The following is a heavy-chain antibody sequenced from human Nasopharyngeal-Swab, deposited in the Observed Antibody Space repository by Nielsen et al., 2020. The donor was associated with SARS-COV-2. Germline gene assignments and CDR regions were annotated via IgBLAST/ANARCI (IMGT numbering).Heavy chain of an antibody. CDR2: IYHNGNT. CDR3: ARHRLQTSYLDV. CDR1: GDSLNNYY. V-gene: IGHV4-59*08. Sequence: SETLSLTCTVSGDSLNNYYWSWMRQFPGKGLEWFGYIYHNGNTKYNPSLKSRVTMSVDTSKNQFSLSLSSVTAADTATYFCARHRLQTSYLDVWGKGTPVTVSS. J-gene: IGHJ6*03. D-gene: IGHD4-11*01.